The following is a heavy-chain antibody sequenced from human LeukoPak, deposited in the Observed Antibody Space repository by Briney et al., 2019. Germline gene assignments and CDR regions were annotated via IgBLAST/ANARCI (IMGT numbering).Heavy chain of an antibody. CDR1: GFTFSSYS. CDR2: ISSISSYI. D-gene: IGHD3-9*01. J-gene: IGHJ4*02. Sequence: GGSLRLSCAASGFTFSSYSMNWVRQAPGKGLEWVSSISSISSYIYYADAVKGRFTISRDNSKNSLYLQMNSLRNEDSALYYCAKAFDILTGPPDYWGQGTLVTVSS. CDR3: AKAFDILTGPPDY. V-gene: IGHV3-21*04.